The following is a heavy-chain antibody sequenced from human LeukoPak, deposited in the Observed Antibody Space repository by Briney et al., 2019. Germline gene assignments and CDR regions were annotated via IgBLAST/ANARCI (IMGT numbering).Heavy chain of an antibody. D-gene: IGHD3-9*01. Sequence: GGSLRLSCAASGFTFSSYAMNWVRQAPGKGLEWVSAISGSGGSTYYVDSVKGRFTISRDNSKNTLYLQMNSLRAEDTAMYYCAKSQTGYYEAFDIWGRGTMVTVSS. CDR1: GFTFSSYA. V-gene: IGHV3-23*01. J-gene: IGHJ3*02. CDR2: ISGSGGST. CDR3: AKSQTGYYEAFDI.